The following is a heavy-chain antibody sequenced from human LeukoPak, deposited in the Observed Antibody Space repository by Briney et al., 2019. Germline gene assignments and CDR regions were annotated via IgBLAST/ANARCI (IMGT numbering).Heavy chain of an antibody. CDR3: ATGSGHYYDY. Sequence: GESLKISCQASGYIFTHYWIAWVRQMSGKGLEWMGTVYPGNSDTRYSPSFRGQVTMSADESINTAYLQWSSLKASDTAMYYCATGSGHYYDYWGQGTLVTVSS. CDR1: GYIFTHYW. V-gene: IGHV5-51*01. CDR2: VYPGNSDT. J-gene: IGHJ4*02. D-gene: IGHD3-22*01.